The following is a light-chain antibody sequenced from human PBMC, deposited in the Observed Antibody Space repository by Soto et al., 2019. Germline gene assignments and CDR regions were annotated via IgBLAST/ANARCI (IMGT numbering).Light chain of an antibody. CDR1: QEISNH. Sequence: DIRMTQSPSSLYASVGDRVTMTCRASQEISNHLAWFQQKPGKPPKSLIYDASTLQSGVPSKFSGSGSGTDFTLTISILQPEDFATYYCQQYHNYPVTFGGGTKVEIK. CDR2: DAS. V-gene: IGKV1-16*02. CDR3: QQYHNYPVT. J-gene: IGKJ4*01.